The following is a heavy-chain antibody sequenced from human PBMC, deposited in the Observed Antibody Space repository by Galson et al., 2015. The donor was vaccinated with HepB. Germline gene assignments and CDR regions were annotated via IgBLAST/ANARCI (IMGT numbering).Heavy chain of an antibody. V-gene: IGHV3-33*01. CDR3: ARGRVQYCSSTSRMGDAFDI. D-gene: IGHD2-2*01. CDR1: GFTFSSYG. J-gene: IGHJ3*02. CDR2: IWYDGSNK. Sequence: SLRLSCAASGFTFSSYGMHWVRQAPGKGLEWVAVIWYDGSNKYYADSVKGRFTISRDNSKNTLYLQMNSLRAEDTAVYYCARGRVQYCSSTSRMGDAFDIWGQGTMVTVSS.